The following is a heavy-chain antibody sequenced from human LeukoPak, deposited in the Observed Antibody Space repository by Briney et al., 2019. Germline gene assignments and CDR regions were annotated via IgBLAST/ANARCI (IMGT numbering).Heavy chain of an antibody. CDR2: ISSSSSTI. CDR3: ARDVGYFGSGSYPDYFDY. Sequence: GGSLRLSCAASGFTFSSYSMNWVRQAPRKGLEWVSYISSSSSTIYYADSVKGRFTISRDNAKNSLYLQMNSLRAEDTAVYYCARDVGYFGSGSYPDYFDYWGQGILVTVSS. J-gene: IGHJ4*02. D-gene: IGHD3-10*01. V-gene: IGHV3-48*04. CDR1: GFTFSSYS.